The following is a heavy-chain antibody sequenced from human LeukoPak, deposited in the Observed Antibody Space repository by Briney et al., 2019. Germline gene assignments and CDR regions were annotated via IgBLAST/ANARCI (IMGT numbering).Heavy chain of an antibody. CDR2: IIPILGIA. CDR3: ARLLNGTVFDY. J-gene: IGHJ4*02. D-gene: IGHD3/OR15-3a*01. Sequence: ASVKVSYKASGGTFSSYAISWVRQAPGQGLEWMGRIIPILGIANYAQKFQGRVTITADKSTSTAYMELSSLRSEDTAVYYCARLLNGTVFDYWGQGTLVTVSS. CDR1: GGTFSSYA. V-gene: IGHV1-69*04.